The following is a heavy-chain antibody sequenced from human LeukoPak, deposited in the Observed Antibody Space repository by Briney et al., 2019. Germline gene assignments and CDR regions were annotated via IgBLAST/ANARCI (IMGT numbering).Heavy chain of an antibody. CDR1: GGTFSSYA. D-gene: IGHD3-22*01. Sequence: SVKVSCKASGGTFSSYAISWVRQAPGQGLEWIGRIIPILGIANYAQKFQGRVTITADKSTSTAYMELSSLRSEDTAVYYCARAVVVITTYHYYYGMDVWGQGTTVTVSS. J-gene: IGHJ6*02. CDR2: IIPILGIA. V-gene: IGHV1-69*04. CDR3: ARAVVVITTYHYYYGMDV.